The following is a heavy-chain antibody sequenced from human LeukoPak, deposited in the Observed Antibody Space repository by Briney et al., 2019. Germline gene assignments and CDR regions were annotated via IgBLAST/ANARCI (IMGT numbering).Heavy chain of an antibody. Sequence: PKASVKVSCKASGGTFSSYAISWVRQAPGQGLEWMGGIIPIFGTANYAQKFQGRVTITADESTSTAYMELSSLRSEDTAVYYCAREGAGIAAAALYYYYGMDVWGQGTTVTVSS. J-gene: IGHJ6*02. CDR1: GGTFSSYA. CDR3: AREGAGIAAAALYYYYGMDV. CDR2: IIPIFGTA. D-gene: IGHD6-13*01. V-gene: IGHV1-69*13.